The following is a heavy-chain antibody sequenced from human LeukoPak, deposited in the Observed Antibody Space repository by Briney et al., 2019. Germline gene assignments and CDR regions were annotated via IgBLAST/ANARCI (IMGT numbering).Heavy chain of an antibody. J-gene: IGHJ6*02. CDR1: GYSFTSYW. V-gene: IGHV5-51*01. CDR3: ARVMVRGVIRDGMDV. Sequence: GESLKISCKGSGYSFTSYWIGWVRQMPGKGLEWMGIIYPGDSDTRYSPSFQGQVTISADKSISTAYLQWSSLKASDTAMYYCARVMVRGVIRDGMDVWGQGTTVIVSS. D-gene: IGHD3-10*01. CDR2: IYPGDSDT.